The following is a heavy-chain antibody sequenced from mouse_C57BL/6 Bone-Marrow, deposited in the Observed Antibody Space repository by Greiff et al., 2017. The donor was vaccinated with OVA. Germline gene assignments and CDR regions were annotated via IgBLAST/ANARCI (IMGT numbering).Heavy chain of an antibody. V-gene: IGHV14-4*01. J-gene: IGHJ2*01. CDR1: GFNIKDDY. D-gene: IGHD2-1*01. CDR3: TSYGNFDY. CDR2: IDPENGDT. Sequence: EVQLQQSGAELVRPGASVKLSCTASGFNIKDDYMHWVKQRPEQGREWIGWIDPENGDTEYASKFQGKATITADTSSNTAYLQLSSLTSEDTAVYYCTSYGNFDYWGQGTTLTVSS.